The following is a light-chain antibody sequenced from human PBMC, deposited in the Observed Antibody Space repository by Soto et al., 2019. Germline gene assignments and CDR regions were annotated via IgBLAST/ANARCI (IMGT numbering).Light chain of an antibody. CDR2: AAS. CDR3: QKYNSYSLT. CDR1: QTISSC. V-gene: IGKV1-5*03. J-gene: IGKJ4*01. Sequence: IPITQAPSTLPSPVADWVTLTCRASQTISSCLAWYQQKPGKVPKLLIYAASTLKRGVPSRFSGSGSGTEFTLTISSLQPEDFAADYCQKYNSYSLTFGEGTKVDIK.